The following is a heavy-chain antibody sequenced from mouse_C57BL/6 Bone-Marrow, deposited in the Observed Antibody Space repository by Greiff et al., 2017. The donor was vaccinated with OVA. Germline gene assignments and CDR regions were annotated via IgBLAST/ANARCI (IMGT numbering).Heavy chain of an antibody. J-gene: IGHJ4*01. CDR1: GYAFTNYL. CDR2: INPGSGGT. CDR3: ARSDDPYAMDY. Sequence: QVQLQQSGAELVRPGTSVTVSCKASGYAFTNYLIEWVKQRPGQGLEWIGVINPGSGGTNYNEKFKGKATLTADKSSSTAYMQLSSLTSEDSAVYFCARSDDPYAMDYWGQGTSVTVSS. D-gene: IGHD2-3*01. V-gene: IGHV1-54*01.